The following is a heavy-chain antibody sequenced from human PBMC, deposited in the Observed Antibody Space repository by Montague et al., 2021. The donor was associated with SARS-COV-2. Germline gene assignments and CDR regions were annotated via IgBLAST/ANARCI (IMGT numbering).Heavy chain of an antibody. D-gene: IGHD6-13*01. J-gene: IGHJ5*02. V-gene: IGHV2-70*11. CDR2: IDWDDDR. CDR3: ARILVAAAGSPFDP. Sequence: VKPTQTLTLTCTFSGFSLGTSGMCVSWIRQPPGKALEWLARIDWDDDRYYSTSLKTRLTISKDTSKNQVVLTMTNMDPVDTATYYCARILVAAAGSPFDPWGQGTLVTVSS. CDR1: GFSLGTSGMC.